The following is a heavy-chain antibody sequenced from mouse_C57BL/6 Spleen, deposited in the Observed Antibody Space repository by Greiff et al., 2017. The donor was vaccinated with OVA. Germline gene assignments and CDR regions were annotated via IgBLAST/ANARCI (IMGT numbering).Heavy chain of an antibody. CDR1: GYSFTDYN. D-gene: IGHD2-5*01. V-gene: IGHV1-39*01. CDR2: INPNYGTT. Sequence: VQLQQSGPELVKPGASVKISCKASGYSFTDYNMNWVKQSDGKSLEWIGVINPNYGTTSYNQKFKSKATLTVDPSSSTAYMQLSRLTYEDSAFYYCARQGDSNAYWYFDVWGTGTTVTVSS. J-gene: IGHJ1*03. CDR3: ARQGDSNAYWYFDV.